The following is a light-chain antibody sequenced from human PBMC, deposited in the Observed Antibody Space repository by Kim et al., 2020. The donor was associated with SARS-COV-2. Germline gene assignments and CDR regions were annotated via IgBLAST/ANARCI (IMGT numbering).Light chain of an antibody. CDR1: SGSIDSNY. J-gene: IGLJ7*01. CDR2: EDN. V-gene: IGLV6-57*04. Sequence: NFMLTQPHSMSESPGKTVTISCTRSSGSIDSNYVQWYQQRPGSAPTTVIYEDNQRPSGVPDRFSGSIDSSSNSASLTISGLKTEDEADYYCQSYDSSNAVFGGGTQLTVL. CDR3: QSYDSSNAV.